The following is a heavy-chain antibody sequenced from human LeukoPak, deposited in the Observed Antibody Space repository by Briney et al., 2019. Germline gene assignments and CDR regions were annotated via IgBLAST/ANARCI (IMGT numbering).Heavy chain of an antibody. CDR1: GFTFSRYW. CDR3: ARDGELLWFGNVDYYYMDV. V-gene: IGHV3-7*01. CDR2: INQDGSEK. D-gene: IGHD3-10*01. J-gene: IGHJ6*03. Sequence: GGSLRLSCAASGFTFSRYWMSWVRQAPGKGLEWVANINQDGSEKHYVDSVRGRFSISRDNAKNSLHLQMNGLRAEDTAVYHCARDGELLWFGNVDYYYMDVWGKGTTVTVSS.